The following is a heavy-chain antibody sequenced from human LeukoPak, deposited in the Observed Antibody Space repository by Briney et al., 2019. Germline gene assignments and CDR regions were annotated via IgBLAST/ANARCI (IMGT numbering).Heavy chain of an antibody. CDR2: ITDSGGST. V-gene: IGHV3-23*01. J-gene: IGHJ4*02. Sequence: GGSLRLSCAASGFTFSSYSMNWVRQAPGKGLEWVSAITDSGGSTYYADSVKGRFTISRDNSKNTLYLQMNSLRAEDTAVYYCAKPLTGVSSDYFDYWGQGTLVTVSS. CDR1: GFTFSSYS. D-gene: IGHD7-27*01. CDR3: AKPLTGVSSDYFDY.